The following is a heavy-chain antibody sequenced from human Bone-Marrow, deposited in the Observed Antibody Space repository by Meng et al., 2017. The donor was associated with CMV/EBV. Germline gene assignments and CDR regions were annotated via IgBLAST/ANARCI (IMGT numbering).Heavy chain of an antibody. CDR3: ARFSVGATPPHGDY. CDR1: GGSISSGGYY. CDR2: IYYSGST. Sequence: SETLSLTCTVSGGSISSGGYYWSWIRQHPGKGLEWIGYIYYSGSTYYNPSLKSRVTISVDTSKNQFSLKLSSVTAADTAVYYCARFSVGATPPHGDYWGQGTLVTVSS. D-gene: IGHD1-26*01. J-gene: IGHJ4*02. V-gene: IGHV4-31*03.